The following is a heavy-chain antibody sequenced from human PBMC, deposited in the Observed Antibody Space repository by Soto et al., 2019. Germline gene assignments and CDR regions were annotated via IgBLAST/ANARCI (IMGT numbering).Heavy chain of an antibody. CDR3: TRHTDYGDRAFGGY. CDR1: GFTFSSFA. CDR2: ISYDGSKK. Sequence: GGSLRLSCAASGFTFSSFAVYWVRQAPGKGLDWLAVISYDGSKKYYADSVRGRFTISRDNSKNTLYLQMNGLRTEDTAVYYCTRHTDYGDRAFGGYWGQGTLVTGSS. D-gene: IGHD2-21*02. V-gene: IGHV3-30-3*01. J-gene: IGHJ4*02.